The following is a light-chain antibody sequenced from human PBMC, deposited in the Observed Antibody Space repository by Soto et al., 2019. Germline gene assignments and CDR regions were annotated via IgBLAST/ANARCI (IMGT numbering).Light chain of an antibody. CDR2: DAS. CDR1: QTISGW. J-gene: IGKJ1*01. Sequence: DIQMTQSPSTLSASVGDTVTITCRASQTISGWLAWCQQRPGKAPNLLIFDASTLESGVPSRFSGSGSGTTFTLTISSLQPDDFATYYCQQYNSYWTFGQGTKVDIK. V-gene: IGKV1-5*01. CDR3: QQYNSYWT.